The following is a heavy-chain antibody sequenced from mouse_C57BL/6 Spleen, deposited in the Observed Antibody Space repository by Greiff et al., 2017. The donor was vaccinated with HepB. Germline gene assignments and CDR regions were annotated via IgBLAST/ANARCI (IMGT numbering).Heavy chain of an antibody. V-gene: IGHV2-5*01. Sequence: VQLQQSGPGLVQPSPRLSITCTVSGFSLTSYGVHWVRQSPGKGLEWLGVIWRGGSTDYNAAFMSRLSITKDNSKSQVFFKMNSLQADDTAIYYCAKKERNYGYFDVRGTGTTVTVSS. CDR1: GFSLTSYG. CDR2: IWRGGST. J-gene: IGHJ1*03. CDR3: AKKERNYGYFDV.